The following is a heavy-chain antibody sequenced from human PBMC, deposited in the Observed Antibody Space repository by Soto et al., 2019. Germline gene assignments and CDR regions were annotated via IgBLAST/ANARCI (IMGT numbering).Heavy chain of an antibody. V-gene: IGHV4-39*01. J-gene: IGHJ6*02. D-gene: IGHD2-2*01. Sequence: PSETVSLTCTVSGGSISSSNYYWGWIRQPPGKGLEWIGSIYYSGNTYYNPSLKSRVTMSVDTSKNQFSLKLSSVTAADTAVYYCARLGGYCSTTGCYGYYAMDVWGQGTTVTISS. CDR1: GGSISSSNYY. CDR2: IYYSGNT. CDR3: ARLGGYCSTTGCYGYYAMDV.